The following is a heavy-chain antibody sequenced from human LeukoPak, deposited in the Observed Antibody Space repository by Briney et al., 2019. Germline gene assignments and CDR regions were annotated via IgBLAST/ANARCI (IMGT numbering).Heavy chain of an antibody. J-gene: IGHJ5*02. CDR3: AKDWRHGGWFDP. V-gene: IGHV3-23*01. CDR1: GFTFSSYA. CDR2: ISGSSGST. Sequence: SGGSLRLSCAAYGFTFSSYALSWVRQAPGMGLKWFSAISGSSGSTYYADSVKGRFTISRDNSKNTLYLQMNSLRAEDTAVYYCAKDWRHGGWFDPWGQGTLVTVSS.